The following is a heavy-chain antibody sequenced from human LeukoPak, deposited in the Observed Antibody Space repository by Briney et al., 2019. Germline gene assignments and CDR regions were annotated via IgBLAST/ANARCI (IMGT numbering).Heavy chain of an antibody. CDR1: GFTFRNYG. CDR2: MSGSGART. J-gene: IGHJ6*03. V-gene: IGHV3-23*01. D-gene: IGHD2-15*01. CDR3: AKSSSGGSGYYFYYYMDV. Sequence: GGSLRLSCAASGFTFRNYGMNWVRQAPGKGLEWVSLMSGSGARTYYADSVKGRFTVSRDNSKNTLYLQMNSLRAEDTAVYYCAKSSSGGSGYYFYYYMDVWGKGTTVTVSS.